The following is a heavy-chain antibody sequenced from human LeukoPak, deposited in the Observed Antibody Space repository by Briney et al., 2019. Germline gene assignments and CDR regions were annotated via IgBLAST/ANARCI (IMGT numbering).Heavy chain of an antibody. Sequence: GGSLRLSCAASGFTFSDYGMHWVRQPPGKGLEWVAFIRYDGSDEYYADSVKGRFTISRDSSENTLYLQMNSLRAEDTAVYYCARQSSTSSKNWFDPWGQGTLVTVSS. CDR2: IRYDGSDE. CDR3: ARQSSTSSKNWFDP. V-gene: IGHV3-30*02. D-gene: IGHD2-2*01. CDR1: GFTFSDYG. J-gene: IGHJ5*02.